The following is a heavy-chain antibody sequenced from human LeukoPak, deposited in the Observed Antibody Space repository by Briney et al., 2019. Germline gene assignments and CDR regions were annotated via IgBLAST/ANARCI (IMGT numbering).Heavy chain of an antibody. CDR1: GFTFSSYG. Sequence: PGRSLRLSCAASGFTFSSYGMHWVRQAPGKGLEWVAVISYDGSNKYYADSVKGRFTISRDNSKNTLYLQMNSLRAEDTAVYYCAKDEVHFDYWGQGTLVTVSS. J-gene: IGHJ4*02. CDR3: AKDEVHFDY. CDR2: ISYDGSNK. D-gene: IGHD1-1*01. V-gene: IGHV3-30*18.